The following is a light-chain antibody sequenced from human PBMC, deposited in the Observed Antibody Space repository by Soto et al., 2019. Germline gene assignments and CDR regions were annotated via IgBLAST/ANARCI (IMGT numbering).Light chain of an antibody. Sequence: QSVLTQPASVSGSPGHSITISCTGASSDVGSYNLVSWYQQHPGKAPKIMIYEVSKRPSGVSSRFSGSKSGNTASLTISGLQAEDEADYYCCSYAGTSTYVFGTGTKVTV. CDR1: SSDVGSYNL. CDR3: CSYAGTSTYV. J-gene: IGLJ1*01. V-gene: IGLV2-23*02. CDR2: EVS.